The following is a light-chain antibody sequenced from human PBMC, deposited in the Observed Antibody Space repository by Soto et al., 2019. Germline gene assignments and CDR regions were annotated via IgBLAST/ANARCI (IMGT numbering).Light chain of an antibody. Sequence: QSALTQPASVSGSPGQSITISCTGTSSDVGSYNYVSWYQQHPGTAPKLMIFDVSNRPSGVSNRFSGSKSGYTASLTISGLQAEDEADYYCSSYTTSSTLVFGGGTKLTVL. CDR2: DVS. V-gene: IGLV2-14*01. CDR1: SSDVGSYNY. J-gene: IGLJ2*01. CDR3: SSYTTSSTLV.